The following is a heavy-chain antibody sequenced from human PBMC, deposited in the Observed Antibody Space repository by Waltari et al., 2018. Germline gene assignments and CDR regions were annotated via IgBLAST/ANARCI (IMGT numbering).Heavy chain of an antibody. CDR1: GFTFRSYG. CDR2: IRYDGSNK. D-gene: IGHD2-2*01. J-gene: IGHJ3*02. CDR3: AKVVKYPDAFDI. V-gene: IGHV3-30*02. Sequence: QVQLVESGGGVVQPGGSLRLSCAASGFTFRSYGLHWVRQAPGKGLEWVAFIRYDGSNKYYADSVKGRFTISRDNSKNTLYLQMNSLRAEDTAVYYCAKVVKYPDAFDIWGQGTMVTVSS.